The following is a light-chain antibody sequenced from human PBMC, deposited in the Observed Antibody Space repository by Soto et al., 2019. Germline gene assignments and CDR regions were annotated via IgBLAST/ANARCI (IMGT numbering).Light chain of an antibody. J-gene: IGLJ2*01. CDR2: ECS. Sequence: QSALNQPASVSGSPGQSITISCTGTSSDVGSYNVVSWYQHHPGKAPKLMIYECSKRPSGVFNSFSGSKSGNTASLTISGLLAEDAADYYCCSYAGSRTLVFGGGTKLTVL. CDR1: SSDVGSYNV. CDR3: CSYAGSRTLV. V-gene: IGLV2-23*01.